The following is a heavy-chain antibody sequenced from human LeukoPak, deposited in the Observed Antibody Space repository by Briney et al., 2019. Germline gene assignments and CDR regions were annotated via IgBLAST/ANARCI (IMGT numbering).Heavy chain of an antibody. Sequence: ASVKVSCKASGYTFTSYAITWVRQAPGQGLEWMGWIIVYSGNTHYAQKLQGRVTMTTDTSTTTAYMELRSLRSDDTAVYYCARDYYDTSGYFYGSNYWGQGTLVTVSS. V-gene: IGHV1-18*01. D-gene: IGHD3-22*01. J-gene: IGHJ4*02. CDR1: GYTFTSYA. CDR2: IIVYSGNT. CDR3: ARDYYDTSGYFYGSNY.